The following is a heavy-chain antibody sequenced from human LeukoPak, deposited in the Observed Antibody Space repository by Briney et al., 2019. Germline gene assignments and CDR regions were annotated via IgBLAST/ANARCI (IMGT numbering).Heavy chain of an antibody. CDR3: ARQRYHDS. D-gene: IGHD2-2*01. V-gene: IGHV3-7*01. J-gene: IGHJ4*02. CDR2: IKQDGSEK. CDR1: GFTFSSYW. Sequence: GGSLRLSCATSGFTFSSYWVSWVRQAPGKGLEWVANIKQDGSEKNYLDSVKGRFTISRDNAKNSLYLQMNSQRAEDTAVYYCARQRYHDSWGQGTLVTVSS.